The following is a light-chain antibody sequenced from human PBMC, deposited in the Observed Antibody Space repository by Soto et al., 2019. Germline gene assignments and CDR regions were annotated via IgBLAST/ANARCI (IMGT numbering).Light chain of an antibody. V-gene: IGKV1-27*01. CDR3: QKYNSAPRT. CDR2: AAS. Sequence: DIQMTQSPSSLSASVGDRVTITCRARQGISNYLAWYQQKPGKVPKLLIYAASTLQSGVPSRFSGSGSGTDFTLTISSLQPEDVATYYCQKYNSAPRTFGPGTKVDI. J-gene: IGKJ3*01. CDR1: QGISNY.